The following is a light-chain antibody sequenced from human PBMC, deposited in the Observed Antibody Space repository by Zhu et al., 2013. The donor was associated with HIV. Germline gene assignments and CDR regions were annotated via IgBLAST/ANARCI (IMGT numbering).Light chain of an antibody. CDR1: QIVGSNS. CDR2: GAS. CDR3: QQRNEWPPVT. Sequence: EIVLAQSPGTLSLSPGESVTLSCRASQIVGSNSLAWYQQKPGQAPRLLIYGASSRATGIPDRFSGSGSGTDFTLTISSLETEDSAVYYCQQRNEWPPVTFGPGTKVEI. V-gene: IGKV3D-20*02. J-gene: IGKJ3*01.